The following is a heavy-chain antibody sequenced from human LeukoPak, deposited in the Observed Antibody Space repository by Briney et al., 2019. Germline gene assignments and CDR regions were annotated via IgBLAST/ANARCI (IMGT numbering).Heavy chain of an antibody. CDR1: GYSFTNSW. D-gene: IGHD4-23*01. J-gene: IGHJ4*02. V-gene: IGHV5-51*01. Sequence: GESLKISCKVSGYSFTNSWIGWVRQMPGKGLEWMGIIYPGDSETKYSPSFQGQVTISADKSINTAYLQWSSLKASDTAMYYCARPDYRGHYLDYWGQGTLVTVSS. CDR3: ARPDYRGHYLDY. CDR2: IYPGDSET.